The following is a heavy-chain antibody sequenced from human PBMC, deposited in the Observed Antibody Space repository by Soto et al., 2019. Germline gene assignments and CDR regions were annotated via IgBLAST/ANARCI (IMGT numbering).Heavy chain of an antibody. D-gene: IGHD6-19*01. CDR3: AKSLWDTSGWKTDY. Sequence: QVQLQESGPGLVKPSETLSLTCTVSGDSISSLYWSWIRQPPGKGLEWIGYIYYSGSINYNPSLKSRVTISVDPSKNQFSLRLSSVTAADTAVYYCAKSLWDTSGWKTDYWGQGTLGTVSS. CDR2: IYYSGSI. CDR1: GDSISSLY. J-gene: IGHJ4*02. V-gene: IGHV4-59*01.